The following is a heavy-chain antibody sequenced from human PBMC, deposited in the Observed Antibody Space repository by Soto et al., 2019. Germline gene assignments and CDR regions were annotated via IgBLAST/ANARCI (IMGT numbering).Heavy chain of an antibody. Sequence: EVQLVESGGGLVQPGGSLRLSCAASGFTVSSNYMRWVRQAPGKGLEWVSVIYSGGSTYYADSVKGRFTISRDNSKNTLYLQMNSLRAEDTAVYYCARGSDIVVVPAAISHYYMDVWGKGTTVTVSS. CDR2: IYSGGST. CDR1: GFTVSSNY. D-gene: IGHD2-2*01. V-gene: IGHV3-66*01. J-gene: IGHJ6*03. CDR3: ARGSDIVVVPAAISHYYMDV.